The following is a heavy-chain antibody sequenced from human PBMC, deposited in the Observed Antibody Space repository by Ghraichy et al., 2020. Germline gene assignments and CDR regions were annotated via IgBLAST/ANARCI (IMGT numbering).Heavy chain of an antibody. D-gene: IGHD3-22*01. CDR3: ARDRSMGYYDNSGYYAGWYFDL. V-gene: IGHV3-21*01. CDR2: IGSRSSSI. J-gene: IGHJ2*01. Sequence: GGSLRLSCAASGFTFSSYSMNWVRQAPGKGLEWVSSIGSRSSSISYADSVKGRFTISRDSAKNSLFLLMNSLRADDTAVYYCARDRSMGYYDNSGYYAGWYFDLWGRGTLVTVSS. CDR1: GFTFSSYS.